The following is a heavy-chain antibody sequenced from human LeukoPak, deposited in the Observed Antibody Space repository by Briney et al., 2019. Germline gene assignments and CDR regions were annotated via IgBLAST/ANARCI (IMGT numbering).Heavy chain of an antibody. Sequence: GGSLRLSCAASGFTFDDYAVHWVRQAPGKGLEWVSLISGDGGSTYYADSVKGRFTISRDNSKNSLYLQIHSLRTECTDLYYFLKENDYDGLDYWGQGTLVTVSS. CDR1: GFTFDDYA. CDR2: ISGDGGST. V-gene: IGHV3-43*02. J-gene: IGHJ4*02. D-gene: IGHD4-17*01. CDR3: LKENDYDGLDY.